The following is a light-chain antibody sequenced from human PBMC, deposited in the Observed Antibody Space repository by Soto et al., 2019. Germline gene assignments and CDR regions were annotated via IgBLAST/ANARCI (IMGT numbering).Light chain of an antibody. CDR3: QQYNSYSRT. V-gene: IGKV1-5*01. CDR1: QRISSW. CDR2: DAS. J-gene: IGKJ2*02. Sequence: DIQMTQSPSTLSASVGDRVTITCRASQRISSWLAWYQQKSGKAPKLLIYDASSLESGVPSRFSGSGSGTEFTLTISSLQPDDVATYYCQQYNSYSRTFGQGTKLEIK.